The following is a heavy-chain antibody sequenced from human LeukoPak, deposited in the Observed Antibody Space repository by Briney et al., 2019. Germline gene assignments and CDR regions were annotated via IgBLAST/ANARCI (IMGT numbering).Heavy chain of an antibody. J-gene: IGHJ4*02. CDR3: ARGHSSNNDY. D-gene: IGHD1/OR15-1a*01. CDR2: ISTYNGNT. Sequence: ASVKVSCKASGYTFASYDITWVRQAPGQGLEWMGWISTYNGNTNYAQKLQGRVTMTTDTSTSTAYMELRSLRSEDTAVYYCARGHSSNNDYWGQGTLVTVSS. V-gene: IGHV1-18*01. CDR1: GYTFASYD.